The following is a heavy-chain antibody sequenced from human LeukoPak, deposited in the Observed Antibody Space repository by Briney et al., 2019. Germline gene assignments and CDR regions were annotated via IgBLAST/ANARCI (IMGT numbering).Heavy chain of an antibody. CDR3: ARAPLYYYYYYMDV. Sequence: PSETLSLTCTVSGGSISSYYWSWIRQPPGKGLEWIGYIYYCGSTNYNPSLKSRVTISVDTSKNQFSLKLSSVTAADTAVYYCARAPLYYYYYYMDVWGKGTTVTVSS. V-gene: IGHV4-59*01. CDR1: GGSISSYY. CDR2: IYYCGST. J-gene: IGHJ6*03.